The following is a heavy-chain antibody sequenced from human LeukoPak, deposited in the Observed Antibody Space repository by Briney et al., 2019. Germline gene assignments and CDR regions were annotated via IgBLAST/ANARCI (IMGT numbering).Heavy chain of an antibody. CDR3: AKGRGYSYGYFFDY. J-gene: IGHJ4*02. CDR1: GFTFNTHW. CDR2: INPDGSYT. D-gene: IGHD5-18*01. V-gene: IGHV3-74*01. Sequence: PGGSLRLSCAASGFTFNTHWMHWVRQAPGKGLVWVSRINPDGSYTNYADSVKGRFTISRDNAKNTLYLQMNSLRAEDTAVYYCAKGRGYSYGYFFDYWGQGTLVTVSS.